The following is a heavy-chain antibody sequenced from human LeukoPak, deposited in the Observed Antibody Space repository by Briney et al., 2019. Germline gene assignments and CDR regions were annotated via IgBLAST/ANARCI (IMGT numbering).Heavy chain of an antibody. V-gene: IGHV3-23*01. CDR3: ARGADGVSSNSRGWFDP. Sequence: GGSLRLSCAASGFTFSSYAMSWVRQAPGKGLEWVSAISGSGGSTYYADSVKGRFAISRDNSKNTLYLQMNTLRAEDTAVYSCARGADGVSSNSRGWFDPWGQGTLVTVSS. CDR2: ISGSGGST. D-gene: IGHD2-15*01. J-gene: IGHJ5*02. CDR1: GFTFSSYA.